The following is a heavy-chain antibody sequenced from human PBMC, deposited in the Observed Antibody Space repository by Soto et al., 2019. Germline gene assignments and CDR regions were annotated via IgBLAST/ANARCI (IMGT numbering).Heavy chain of an antibody. D-gene: IGHD6-13*01. V-gene: IGHV3-30-3*01. Sequence: QVQLVESGGGVVQPGRSLRLSCAASGFTFSSYAMHWVRQAPGKGLEWVAVISYDGSNKYYADSVKGRFTISRDNSKNTLYLQMNRLRAEDTAVYYCARDLGPAAGTLGMDVWGQGTTVTVSS. CDR2: ISYDGSNK. J-gene: IGHJ6*02. CDR1: GFTFSSYA. CDR3: ARDLGPAAGTLGMDV.